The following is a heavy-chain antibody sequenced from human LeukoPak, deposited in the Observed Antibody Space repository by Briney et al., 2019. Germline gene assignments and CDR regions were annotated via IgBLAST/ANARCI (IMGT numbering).Heavy chain of an antibody. Sequence: HLGGSLRLSCAASGFTFSTYRMSWVRQAPGKGLEWVANIKQDGSEKHYVDSVKGRFTISRDNAKNTLCLQMNSLRDEDTAVYYCASVGTTNTKNAFEIWGQGTMVTVSS. CDR3: ASVGTTNTKNAFEI. CDR1: GFTFSTYR. J-gene: IGHJ3*02. V-gene: IGHV3-7*01. CDR2: IKQDGSEK. D-gene: IGHD1-1*01.